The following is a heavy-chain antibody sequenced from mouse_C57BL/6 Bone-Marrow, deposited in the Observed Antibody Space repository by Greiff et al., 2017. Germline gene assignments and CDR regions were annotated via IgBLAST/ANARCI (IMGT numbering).Heavy chain of an antibody. V-gene: IGHV1-59*01. CDR2: IDPSDSYT. D-gene: IGHD1-1*01. J-gene: IGHJ1*03. CDR3: ERRFGYYGSSYWYFDV. Sequence: QVQLQQPGAELVRPGTSVKLSCKASGYTFTSYWMHWVKQRPGQGLEWIGVIDPSDSYTNYNQKFKGKATLTVDTSSSTAYMQLSSLTSEDSAVYYCERRFGYYGSSYWYFDVGGTGTTVTVAS. CDR1: GYTFTSYW.